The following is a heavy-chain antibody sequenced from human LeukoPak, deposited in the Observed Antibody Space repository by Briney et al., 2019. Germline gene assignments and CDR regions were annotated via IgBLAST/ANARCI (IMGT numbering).Heavy chain of an antibody. J-gene: IGHJ4*01. V-gene: IGHV3-7*03. Sequence: GGSLRLSCAASGFIFGTYWMSWVRQPPGKRLGWVANIKQDGSETYYVDSVKGRFTMSRDNAKNLLYLQMNRLRAEDTAVYYCVREFRYGDFDYWGQGTLVIVSS. CDR1: GFIFGTYW. D-gene: IGHD4-17*01. CDR3: VREFRYGDFDY. CDR2: IKQDGSET.